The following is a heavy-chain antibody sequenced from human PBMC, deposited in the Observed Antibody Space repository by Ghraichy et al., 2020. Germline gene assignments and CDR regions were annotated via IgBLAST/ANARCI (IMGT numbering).Heavy chain of an antibody. Sequence: GGSLRLSCAAPGFTFSNFCMHWVRQAPGKGLEWVAVISYDGSNKYYGDSVQGRFTISRDNSKNTLYLQMNSLRAEDTAVYYWAKDHLGVRGQPAYYYYGMDVWGQGTTVTVSS. J-gene: IGHJ6*02. V-gene: IGHV3-30*18. D-gene: IGHD3-10*01. CDR2: ISYDGSNK. CDR3: AKDHLGVRGQPAYYYYGMDV. CDR1: GFTFSNFC.